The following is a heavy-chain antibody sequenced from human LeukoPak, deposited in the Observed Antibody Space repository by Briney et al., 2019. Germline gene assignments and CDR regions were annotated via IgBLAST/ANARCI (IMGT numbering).Heavy chain of an antibody. Sequence: SEGLSLTRIVSSGSINNHYWSWIRQPPGKGLEWIGYIYDSWNTNYNPSLKSRVTISIDTSKHQSSLNLTSVTAADTAVYYCARDQIGYGLDYWGQGTLVTVSS. D-gene: IGHD5-18*01. V-gene: IGHV4-59*11. CDR1: SGSINNHY. J-gene: IGHJ4*02. CDR3: ARDQIGYGLDY. CDR2: IYDSWNT.